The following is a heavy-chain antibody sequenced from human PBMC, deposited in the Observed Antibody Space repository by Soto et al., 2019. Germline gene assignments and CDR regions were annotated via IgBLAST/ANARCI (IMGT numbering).Heavy chain of an antibody. CDR3: ARVGLNHQIDS. CDR2: IYYSGST. J-gene: IGHJ4*02. CDR1: GGSISSLGYY. Sequence: QVQLQESGPGLVKPSQTLSLTCTVSGGSISSLGYYWSWIRQHPGKGLEWLGYIYYSGSTDYNPSLKSRVSLSVDTSKNQFSLGLNSVTAADTAVYYCARVGLNHQIDSWGLGTLITVSS. V-gene: IGHV4-31*03. D-gene: IGHD1-26*01.